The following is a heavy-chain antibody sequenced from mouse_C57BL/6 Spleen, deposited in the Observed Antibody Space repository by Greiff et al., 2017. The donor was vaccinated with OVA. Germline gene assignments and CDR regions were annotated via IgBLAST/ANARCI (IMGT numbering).Heavy chain of an antibody. V-gene: IGHV1-72*01. CDR2: IDPHSGGT. CDR3: ARWESNWYFDV. CDR1: GYTFTSYW. D-gene: IGHD2-5*01. J-gene: IGHJ1*03. Sequence: QVQLQQPGAELVKPGASVKLSCKASGYTFTSYWMPWVKQRPGRGLEWIGRIDPHSGGTKYNEKFKSKATLTVDKPSSTAYMQLSRLTSEDSAVYYCARWESNWYFDVWGTGTTVTVSS.